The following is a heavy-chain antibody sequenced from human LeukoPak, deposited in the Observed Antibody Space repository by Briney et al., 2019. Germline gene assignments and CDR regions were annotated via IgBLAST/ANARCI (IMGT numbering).Heavy chain of an antibody. CDR1: GFTFSSHW. CDR3: ATGNDY. V-gene: IGHV3-74*01. J-gene: IGHJ4*02. Sequence: PGGSPRLSCAASGFTFSSHWMHWVRQGPGKGLVWVSRINSDGSSTSYADSVKGRFTISRDNAKNTLYLQMNSLRVEDTAVYYCATGNDYWGQGTLVTVSS. CDR2: INSDGSST. D-gene: IGHD1-14*01.